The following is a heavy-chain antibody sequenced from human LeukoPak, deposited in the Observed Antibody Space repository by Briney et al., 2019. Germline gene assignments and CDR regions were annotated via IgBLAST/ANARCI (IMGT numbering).Heavy chain of an antibody. V-gene: IGHV4-59*08. CDR3: ARHISGDYFDY. J-gene: IGHJ4*02. Sequence: SETLSLTCTVSGGSISSYYWSWIRQPPGKGLEWIGYIYYSGSTNYNPSLKGRVTISVDTSKNQFSLKLSSVTAADTAVYYCARHISGDYFDYWGQGTLVTVSS. D-gene: IGHD3-10*01. CDR1: GGSISSYY. CDR2: IYYSGST.